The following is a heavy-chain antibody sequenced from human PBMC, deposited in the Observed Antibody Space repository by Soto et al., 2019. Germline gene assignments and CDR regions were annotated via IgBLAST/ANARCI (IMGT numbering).Heavy chain of an antibody. Sequence: QVQLQQWGAGLLKPSETLSLTCAVYGGSFSGYYWSWIRQPPGKGLEWIGEINHSGSTNYNPSLKSRVTIPVDTSKNQFSLKLSSVTAADTAVYYCARLEAAAGLDYWGQGNLVTVSS. J-gene: IGHJ4*02. CDR3: ARLEAAAGLDY. V-gene: IGHV4-34*01. CDR1: GGSFSGYY. CDR2: INHSGST. D-gene: IGHD6-13*01.